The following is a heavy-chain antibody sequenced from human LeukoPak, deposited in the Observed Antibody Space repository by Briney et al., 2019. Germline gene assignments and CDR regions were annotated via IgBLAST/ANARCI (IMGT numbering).Heavy chain of an antibody. CDR1: GYTFTVYY. D-gene: IGHD2-15*01. J-gene: IGHJ5*02. CDR2: INPNSGDT. Sequence: GASVKVSCKASGYTFTVYYMYWVRQAPGQGLEWMGRINPNSGDTDYAQNFQGRVTMTRDTSISTAYMELTNLRSDDTAVYYCARGYCSGGTCYLVEIWFDPGGQGTLVTVSS. V-gene: IGHV1-2*06. CDR3: ARGYCSGGTCYLVEIWFDP.